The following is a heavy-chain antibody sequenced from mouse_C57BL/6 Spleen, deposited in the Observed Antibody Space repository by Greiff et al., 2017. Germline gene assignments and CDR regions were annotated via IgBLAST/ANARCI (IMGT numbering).Heavy chain of an antibody. CDR1: GFTFTDYY. CDR3: ARYNGDFDY. CDR2: IRNKANGYTT. V-gene: IGHV7-3*01. Sequence: EVKLVESGGGLVQPGGSLSLSCAASGFTFTDYYMSWFRQPPGKALEWLGFIRNKANGYTTEYSASVKGRFTISRDNSQSILYLQMNALRAEDTATYYCARYNGDFDYWGQGTTLTVSS. J-gene: IGHJ2*01.